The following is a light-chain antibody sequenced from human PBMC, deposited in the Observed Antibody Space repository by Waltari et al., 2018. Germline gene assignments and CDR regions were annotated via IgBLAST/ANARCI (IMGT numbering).Light chain of an antibody. CDR3: QQSDSAPWT. CDR1: QNIGRY. V-gene: IGKV1-39*01. J-gene: IGKJ1*01. CDR2: AAS. Sequence: DIQMTQSPSSLSASVVYRVTITCRAGQNIGRYLNWLQQKPGKAPQVLISAASSLQSGVPPRFSGSGSGTDFTLTISSLQPEDFATYYCQQSDSAPWTFGQGTKVEVK.